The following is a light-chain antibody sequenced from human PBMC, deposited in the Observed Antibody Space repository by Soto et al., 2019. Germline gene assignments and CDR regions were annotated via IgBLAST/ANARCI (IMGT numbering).Light chain of an antibody. CDR3: QQYNNWPPRT. CDR1: QGISSY. Sequence: IWMTQSPSLLSASTGDRVTISCRISQGISSYLAWYQQKPGEAPELLIYAASTLQSWVPSSFSDSGSGTDSILTISCLQSEDFAVYYCQQYNNWPPRTFGQGTKV. CDR2: AAS. J-gene: IGKJ1*01. V-gene: IGKV1D-8*01.